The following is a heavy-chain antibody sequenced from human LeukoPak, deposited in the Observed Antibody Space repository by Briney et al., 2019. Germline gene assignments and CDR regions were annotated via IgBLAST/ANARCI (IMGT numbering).Heavy chain of an antibody. CDR2: IYSGGST. V-gene: IGHV3-53*01. J-gene: IGHJ3*02. CDR1: GFTVSSNY. Sequence: GGSLRLSCAASGFTVSSNYMSWVRQAPGKGLEWVSVIYSGGSTYYADSVKGRFTISRDNSKNTLYLQMNSLRAEDTAVYYCAGSPIWFGDHGAFDIWGQGTMVTVSS. D-gene: IGHD3-10*01. CDR3: AGSPIWFGDHGAFDI.